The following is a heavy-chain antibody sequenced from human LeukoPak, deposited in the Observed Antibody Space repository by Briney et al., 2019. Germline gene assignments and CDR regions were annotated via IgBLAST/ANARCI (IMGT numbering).Heavy chain of an antibody. CDR2: INPNSGGT. CDR3: ARGSTLYYYRD. Sequence: ASVKLSCSAFVYAFTVSYIGMEWEAPGQGLEWMGWINPNSGGTNYAQKFQGRVTMTRATSINTAYMELSRMRSDNTAMYYCARGSTLYYYRDWGQGTLVTVSS. V-gene: IGHV1-2*02. J-gene: IGHJ4*02. CDR1: VYAFTVSY. D-gene: IGHD3-10*01.